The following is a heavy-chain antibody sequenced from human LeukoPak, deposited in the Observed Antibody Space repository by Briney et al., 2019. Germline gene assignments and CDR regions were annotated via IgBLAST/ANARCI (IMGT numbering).Heavy chain of an antibody. J-gene: IGHJ4*02. CDR3: ARDSYDFWSGYAITSDY. D-gene: IGHD3-3*01. V-gene: IGHV3-30*04. CDR1: GFTFSSYA. CDR2: ISYDGSNK. Sequence: GGSLRLSCAASGFTFSSYAMHWVRQAPGKGLEWVAVISYDGSNKYYADSVKGRFTISRDNSKNTLYLQMNSLRAEDTAVYYCARDSYDFWSGYAITSDYWGQGTLVTVSS.